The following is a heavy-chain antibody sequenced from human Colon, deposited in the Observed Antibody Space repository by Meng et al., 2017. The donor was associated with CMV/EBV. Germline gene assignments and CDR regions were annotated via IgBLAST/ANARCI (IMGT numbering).Heavy chain of an antibody. Sequence: GGSLRLSCAASGFTFSSYAMSWVRQAPGKGLEWVSVIYSSGSSTYYADSVKGRFTISRDNSKNTLYLQMNSLRAEDTAVYYCAKWDRSGYYLASTFDYWGQGTLVTVSS. D-gene: IGHD3-22*01. J-gene: IGHJ4*02. CDR1: GFTFSSYA. CDR2: IYSSGSST. V-gene: IGHV3-23*03. CDR3: AKWDRSGYYLASTFDY.